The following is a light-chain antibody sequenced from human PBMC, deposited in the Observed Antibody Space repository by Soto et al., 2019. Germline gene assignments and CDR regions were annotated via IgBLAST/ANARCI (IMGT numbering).Light chain of an antibody. V-gene: IGKV1-9*01. CDR1: QGISSY. CDR3: QQYKSSPFT. J-gene: IGKJ3*01. Sequence: IQLTQSPSSLSASVGDRVTITCRASQGISSYLAWYQQKPGKAPKLLIYAASTLQSGVPSRFSGSGSGTDFTLTISSLQPEDFATYYCQQYKSSPFTFGPGTKVDIK. CDR2: AAS.